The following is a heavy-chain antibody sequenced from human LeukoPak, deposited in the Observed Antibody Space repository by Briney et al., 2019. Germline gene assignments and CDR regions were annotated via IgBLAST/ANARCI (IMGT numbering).Heavy chain of an antibody. Sequence: GASVKVSCKASGYTFTSYGISWVRQAPGQGLEWMGWISAYNGNTNYAQKLQGRVTMTTDTPTSTAYMELRSLRSDDTAVYYCARAPEWSGYSYGYFDYWGQGTLVTVSS. CDR2: ISAYNGNT. CDR1: GYTFTSYG. V-gene: IGHV1-18*01. D-gene: IGHD5-18*01. J-gene: IGHJ4*02. CDR3: ARAPEWSGYSYGYFDY.